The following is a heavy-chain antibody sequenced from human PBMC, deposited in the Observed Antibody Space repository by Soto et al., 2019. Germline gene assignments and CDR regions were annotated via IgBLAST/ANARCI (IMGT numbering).Heavy chain of an antibody. CDR3: ARDIGSCPQYYFDY. CDR2: INPNSGGT. CDR1: GYTFTGYY. J-gene: IGHJ4*02. D-gene: IGHD1-26*01. V-gene: IGHV1-2*04. Sequence: QVQLVQSGAEVKKPGASVKVSCKASGYTFTGYYMHWVRQAPGQGLEWMGWINPNSGGTKYAKKFQGWVTMTRDTSISTAYMELRRLRSDDTAVYFCARDIGSCPQYYFDYWGQGTLVTVSS.